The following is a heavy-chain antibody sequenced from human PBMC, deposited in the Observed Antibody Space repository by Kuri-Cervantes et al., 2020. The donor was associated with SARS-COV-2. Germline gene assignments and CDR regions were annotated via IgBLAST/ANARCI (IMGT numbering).Heavy chain of an antibody. Sequence: ETLSLTCAASGFTFSSYWMHWVRQAPGKGLVWVSRINSDGSSTSYADSVKGRFTISRDNAKHTLYLQMNSLRAEDTAVYYCARDRYDFWSGLGYYYYGMDVWGQGTTVTVSS. J-gene: IGHJ6*02. CDR2: INSDGSST. D-gene: IGHD3-3*01. CDR3: ARDRYDFWSGLGYYYYGMDV. CDR1: GFTFSSYW. V-gene: IGHV3-74*01.